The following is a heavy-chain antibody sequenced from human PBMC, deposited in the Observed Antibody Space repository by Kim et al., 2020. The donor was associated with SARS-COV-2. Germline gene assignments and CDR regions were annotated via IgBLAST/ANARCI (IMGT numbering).Heavy chain of an antibody. D-gene: IGHD4-4*01. CDR2: ISYDGSNK. CDR3: ARNQAGNYFDY. V-gene: IGHV3-30*04. Sequence: GGSLRLSCAASGFTFSSYAMHWVRQAPGKGLEWVAVISYDGSNKYYADSVKGRFTISRDNSKNTLYLQMNSLRAEDTAVYYCARNQAGNYFDYWGQGTLVTVSS. CDR1: GFTFSSYA. J-gene: IGHJ4*02.